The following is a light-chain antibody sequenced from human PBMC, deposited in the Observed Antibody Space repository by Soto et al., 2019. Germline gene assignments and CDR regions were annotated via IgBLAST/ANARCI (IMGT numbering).Light chain of an antibody. Sequence: EIVLTQSPGTLSLSPGERATLSCRASQSVSSSYLAWYQQKPGQAPRLLIYGASSRATGIPDRFSGSVSGTDFTLTISRLEPEDFAVYYCQQYGSSLWTFGQETKVEIK. V-gene: IGKV3-20*01. J-gene: IGKJ1*01. CDR1: QSVSSSY. CDR2: GAS. CDR3: QQYGSSLWT.